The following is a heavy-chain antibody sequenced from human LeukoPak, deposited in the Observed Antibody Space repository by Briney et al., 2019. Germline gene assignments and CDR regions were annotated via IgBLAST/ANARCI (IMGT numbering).Heavy chain of an antibody. J-gene: IGHJ6*03. Sequence: SETLSLTCTVSGGSISSYYWSWIRQPPGKGLERIGYIYYSGSTNYNPSLKSRVTISVDTSKNQFSLKLRSVTAADTAVYYCARDGDTRYYYYMDVWGKGTTVTISS. CDR1: GGSISSYY. CDR2: IYYSGST. V-gene: IGHV4-59*01. D-gene: IGHD3-10*01. CDR3: ARDGDTRYYYYMDV.